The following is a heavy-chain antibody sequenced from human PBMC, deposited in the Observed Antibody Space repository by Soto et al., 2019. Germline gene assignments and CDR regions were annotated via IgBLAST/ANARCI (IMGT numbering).Heavy chain of an antibody. CDR2: IYYSGST. CDR3: ARGYRSLDY. D-gene: IGHD4-4*01. Sequence: PSETLSLTCTVSGGSISSYYWSWIRQPPGKGLEWIGYIYYSGSTNYNPSLKSRVTISVGTSKNQFSLKLNSVTAADTAVYYCARGYRSLDYWGQGTLVTVSS. CDR1: GGSISSYY. V-gene: IGHV4-59*01. J-gene: IGHJ4*02.